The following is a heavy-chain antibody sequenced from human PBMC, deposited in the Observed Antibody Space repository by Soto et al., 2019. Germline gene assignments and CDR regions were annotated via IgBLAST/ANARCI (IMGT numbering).Heavy chain of an antibody. CDR2: IYPGDSET. J-gene: IGHJ4*02. Sequence: ESLKISCKASGYSFTTYWIAWVRQMPGQGLEWMGIIYPGDSETRYSPSFQGQVTISADKSISTAYLQWSSLMASDTAMYYCMRRGSGTDYWGEGTLVTVSS. V-gene: IGHV5-51*01. CDR1: GYSFTTYW. CDR3: MRRGSGTDY. D-gene: IGHD2-15*01.